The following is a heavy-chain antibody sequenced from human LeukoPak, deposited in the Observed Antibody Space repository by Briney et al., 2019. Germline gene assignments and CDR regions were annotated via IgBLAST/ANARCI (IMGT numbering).Heavy chain of an antibody. J-gene: IGHJ4*02. V-gene: IGHV3-53*01. CDR1: GFTVSSNY. CDR2: IYSGGST. CDR3: AREGSGYDSQIPFDY. D-gene: IGHD5-12*01. Sequence: PGGSLRLSCAASGFTVSSNYMSWVRQAPGKGLEWVSVIYSGGSTYYADSVKGRFTISRDNSKNTLYLQMNSLRAEDTAVYYCAREGSGYDSQIPFDYWGQGTLVTVSS.